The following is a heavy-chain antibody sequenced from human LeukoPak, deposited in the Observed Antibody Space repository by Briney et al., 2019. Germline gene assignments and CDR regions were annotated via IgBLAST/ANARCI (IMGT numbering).Heavy chain of an antibody. V-gene: IGHV1-18*03. D-gene: IGHD3-10*01. CDR2: ISSYNGNT. Sequence: VNVSCKASGYTFTTYGITWVRQAHGEGREWMGWISSYNGNTNYAQKLQGRVNITTDTSTSTTYIVHRRLRSEDMAVYYCAREQYGSGVYYFDYWGQRTLVTVSS. J-gene: IGHJ4*02. CDR1: GYTFTTYG. CDR3: AREQYGSGVYYFDY.